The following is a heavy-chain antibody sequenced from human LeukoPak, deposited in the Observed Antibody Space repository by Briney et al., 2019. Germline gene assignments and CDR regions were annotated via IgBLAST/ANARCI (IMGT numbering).Heavy chain of an antibody. CDR1: GGSISSSSYY. CDR3: ATRGSYLVHFDY. Sequence: PSETLSLTCTVSGGSISSSSYYWGWIRQPPGNGLEWIGSIYYSGSTYYNPSLKSRVTISVDTSKNQFSLKLSSVTAAHTAVYYWATRGSYLVHFDYWGQGTLVTVSS. D-gene: IGHD1-26*01. CDR2: IYYSGST. J-gene: IGHJ4*02. V-gene: IGHV4-39*07.